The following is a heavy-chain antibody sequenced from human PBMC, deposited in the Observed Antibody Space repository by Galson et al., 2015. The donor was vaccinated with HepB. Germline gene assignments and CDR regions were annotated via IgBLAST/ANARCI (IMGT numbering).Heavy chain of an antibody. CDR2: INPNSGGT. CDR3: ARMYYDILTGYYSLDY. D-gene: IGHD3-9*01. CDR1: GYTFTGYS. V-gene: IGHV1-2*06. Sequence: SVKVSCKASGYTFTGYSMHWVRQAPGQGLEWMGRINPNSGGTNYAQKFQGRVTMTRDTSISTAYMELSRLRSDDTAVYYCARMYYDILTGYYSLDYCGQGTLVTASP. J-gene: IGHJ4*02.